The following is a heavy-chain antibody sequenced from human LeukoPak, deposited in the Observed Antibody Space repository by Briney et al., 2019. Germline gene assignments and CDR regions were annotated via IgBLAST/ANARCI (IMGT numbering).Heavy chain of an antibody. CDR2: ISAYNGNT. CDR1: GGTFSSYA. CDR3: ARDKYSLGRLGFDY. J-gene: IGHJ4*02. V-gene: IGHV1-18*01. D-gene: IGHD2-15*01. Sequence: GASVKVSCKASGGTFSSYAISWVRQAPGQGLEWMGWISAYNGNTNYAQKLQGRVTMTTDTSTSTAYMELRSLRSDDTAVYYCARDKYSLGRLGFDYWGQGTLVTVSS.